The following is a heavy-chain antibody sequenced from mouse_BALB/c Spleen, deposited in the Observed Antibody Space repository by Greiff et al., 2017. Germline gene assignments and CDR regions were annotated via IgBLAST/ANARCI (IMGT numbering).Heavy chain of an antibody. D-gene: IGHD2-10*01. J-gene: IGHJ4*01. CDR1: GFSLTSYG. V-gene: IGHV2-9*02. CDR3: ARSYLRDAMDY. CDR2: IWAGGST. Sequence: VQLVESGPGLVAPSQSLSITCTVSGFSLTSYGVHWVRQPPGKGLEWLGVIWAGGSTNYNSALMSRLSISKDNSKSQVFLKMNSLQTDDTAMYYCARSYLRDAMDYWGQGTSVTVSS.